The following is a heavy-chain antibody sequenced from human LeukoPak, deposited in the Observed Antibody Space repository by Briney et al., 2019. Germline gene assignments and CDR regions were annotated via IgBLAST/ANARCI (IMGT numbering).Heavy chain of an antibody. CDR1: GYTFTGYY. Sequence: GASVKVSCKASGYTFTGYYMHWVRQAPGQGLEWMGWINPNSGGTNYAQKFQGRVAMTRDTSISTAYMELSRLRSDDTAVYYRAREPGSGWFDPWGQGTLVTVSS. D-gene: IGHD1-14*01. CDR2: INPNSGGT. CDR3: AREPGSGWFDP. V-gene: IGHV1-2*02. J-gene: IGHJ5*02.